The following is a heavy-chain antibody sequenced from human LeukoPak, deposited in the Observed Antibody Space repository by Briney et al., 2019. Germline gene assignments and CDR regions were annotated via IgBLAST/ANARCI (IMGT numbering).Heavy chain of an antibody. V-gene: IGHV3-74*01. CDR2: INSDGGGA. CDR3: ARDVPHNWFDT. Sequence: GGSLRLSCAASGITFGNNWMHWVRQGPGKGLVGISRINSDGGGAIYADSVKGRFTVSRDNAKNTLYLQMNSLRAEDTAVYYCARDVPHNWFDTWGQGTLVTVSS. CDR1: GITFGNNW. J-gene: IGHJ5*02.